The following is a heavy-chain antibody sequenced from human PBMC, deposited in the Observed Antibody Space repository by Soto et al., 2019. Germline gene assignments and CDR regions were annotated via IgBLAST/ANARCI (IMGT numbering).Heavy chain of an antibody. CDR1: GGSIGSSSYY. J-gene: IGHJ6*03. Sequence: SETLSLTCTVSGGSIGSSSYYWGWIRQPPGKGLEWIGSINYSGSTYYNPSLKSRVTISVDTSKNQFSLKLSSVTAADTAVYYCASIGRGYYYYYYMDVWGKGTTVTVSS. D-gene: IGHD2-15*01. CDR3: ASIGRGYYYYYYMDV. V-gene: IGHV4-39*07. CDR2: INYSGST.